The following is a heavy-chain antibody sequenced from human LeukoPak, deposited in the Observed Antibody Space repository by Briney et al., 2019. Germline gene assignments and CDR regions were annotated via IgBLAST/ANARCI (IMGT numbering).Heavy chain of an antibody. J-gene: IGHJ5*02. CDR3: ARLGWTNWFDP. CDR2: IIPIFGTA. D-gene: IGHD2-15*01. V-gene: IGHV1-69*01. CDR1: GGTFSSYA. Sequence: VASVKVSCKASGGTFSSYAISWVRQAPGQGLEWMGGIIPIFGTANYAQKFQGRVTITAHESTSTAYMELSSLRSEDTAVYYCARLGWTNWFDPWGQGTLITVSS.